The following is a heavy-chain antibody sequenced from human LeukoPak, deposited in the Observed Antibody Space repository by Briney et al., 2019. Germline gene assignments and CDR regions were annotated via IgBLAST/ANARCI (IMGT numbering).Heavy chain of an antibody. D-gene: IGHD3-22*01. CDR1: GYTFTGYY. J-gene: IGHJ3*02. Sequence: ASVKVSCTASGYTFTGYYMHWVRQAPGQGLEWMGWINPNSGGTNYAQKFQGRVTMTRDTSISTAYMELSRLRSDDTAVYYCAREQRSDDSSGYYQPDAFDIWGQGTMVTVSS. CDR2: INPNSGGT. CDR3: AREQRSDDSSGYYQPDAFDI. V-gene: IGHV1-2*02.